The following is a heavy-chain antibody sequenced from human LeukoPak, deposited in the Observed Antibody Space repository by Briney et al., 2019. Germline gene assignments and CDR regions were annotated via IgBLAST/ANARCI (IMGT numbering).Heavy chain of an antibody. J-gene: IGHJ3*02. CDR1: GGSISSSSYY. D-gene: IGHD5-18*01. Sequence: TSETLSLTCTVSGGSISSSSYYWGWIRQPPGKGLEWIGSIYYSGSTYYNPSLKSRVTISVDTSKNQFSLKLSSVTAADTAVYYCARATTAMVPDAFDIWGQGTMVTVSS. V-gene: IGHV4-39*07. CDR3: ARATTAMVPDAFDI. CDR2: IYYSGST.